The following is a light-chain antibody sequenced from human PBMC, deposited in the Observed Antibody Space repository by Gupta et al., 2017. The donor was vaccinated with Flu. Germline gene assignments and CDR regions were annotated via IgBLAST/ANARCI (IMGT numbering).Light chain of an antibody. Sequence: TTTISCGGNNIGGKTLHWYQQRPGQAPLMFMYDDRDRPSGVPERFSGSNSGNTATLTITRVEAGDEADYYCQVWDRDSDKVIFGGGTKLTAL. CDR2: DDR. V-gene: IGLV3-21*02. CDR1: NIGGKT. CDR3: QVWDRDSDKVI. J-gene: IGLJ2*01.